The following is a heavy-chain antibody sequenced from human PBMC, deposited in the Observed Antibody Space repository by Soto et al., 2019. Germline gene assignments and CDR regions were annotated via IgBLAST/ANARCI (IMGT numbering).Heavy chain of an antibody. J-gene: IGHJ6*02. CDR3: AREMATIHYYCYDGMDV. Sequence: QVQLVQSGAEVKKPGSSVKVSCKASGGTFSSYAISWVRQAPGQGLEWMGGIIPIFGTANYAQKFQGRVTITAEESTSTAYMELSSLRSEDTAVYYCAREMATIHYYCYDGMDVWGQGTTVTVSS. CDR1: GGTFSSYA. D-gene: IGHD5-12*01. CDR2: IIPIFGTA. V-gene: IGHV1-69*12.